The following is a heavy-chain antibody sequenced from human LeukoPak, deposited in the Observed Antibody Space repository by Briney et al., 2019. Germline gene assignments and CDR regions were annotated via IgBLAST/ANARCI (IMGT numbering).Heavy chain of an antibody. CDR3: ARAPIAGTYIFDY. D-gene: IGHD2-15*01. CDR2: ISAYNGNT. Sequence: ASVKVSFKASGYTFTSYGINWVRQAPGQGLEWMGGISAYNGNTNYAQKLQGRVTMTTDTYTSPAYMELRGLRYDDTAVYYCARAPIAGTYIFDYWGQGTLVTVSS. CDR1: GYTFTSYG. J-gene: IGHJ4*02. V-gene: IGHV1-18*01.